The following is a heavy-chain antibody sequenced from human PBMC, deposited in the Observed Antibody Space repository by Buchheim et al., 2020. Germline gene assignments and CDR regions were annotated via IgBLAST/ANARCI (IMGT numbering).Heavy chain of an antibody. D-gene: IGHD4-17*01. CDR1: GFTFSSYS. CDR3: ARDGPEIDYGDGHYYGMDV. CDR2: ISSSSSTI. J-gene: IGHJ6*02. V-gene: IGHV3-48*01. Sequence: EVQLVESGGGLVRPGGSLRLSCAASGFTFSSYSMNWVRQAPGKGLEWVSYISSSSSTIYYADSVKGRFTISRDNAKNSLYLQMNSLRAEDTAVYYCARDGPEIDYGDGHYYGMDVWGQGTT.